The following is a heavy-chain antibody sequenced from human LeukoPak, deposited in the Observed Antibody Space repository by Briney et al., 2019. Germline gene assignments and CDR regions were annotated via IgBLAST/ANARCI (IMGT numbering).Heavy chain of an antibody. CDR2: IGVSGGTT. D-gene: IGHD1-26*01. Sequence: GGSLRLSCAASGFTFSSYAMSWVRQAPGKGLEWVSTIGVSGGTTYYADSVKGRFTISRDNSRNTLYLKMNSLRAEDTAVYYCVKAIMGAILHAFDIWGQGTMATVSS. J-gene: IGHJ3*02. CDR1: GFTFSSYA. V-gene: IGHV3-23*01. CDR3: VKAIMGAILHAFDI.